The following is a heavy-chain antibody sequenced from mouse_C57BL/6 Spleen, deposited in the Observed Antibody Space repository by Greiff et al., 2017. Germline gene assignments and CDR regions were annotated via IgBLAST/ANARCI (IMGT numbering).Heavy chain of an antibody. CDR1: GYAFSSSW. V-gene: IGHV1-82*01. CDR3: ARWSYYDYDGYAMDD. J-gene: IGHJ4*01. Sequence: QVQLKESGPELVKPGASVKISCKASGYAFSSSWMNWVKQRPGKGLEWIGRIYPGDGDTNNNGKFTGKATLTADKSSSTAYMQLSSLTSEDSAVYLCARWSYYDYDGYAMDDWGQGTSVTVSS. CDR2: IYPGDGDT. D-gene: IGHD2-4*01.